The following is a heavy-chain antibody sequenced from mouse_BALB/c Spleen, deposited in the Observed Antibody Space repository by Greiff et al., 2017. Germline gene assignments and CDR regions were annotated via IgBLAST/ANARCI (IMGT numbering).Heavy chain of an antibody. V-gene: IGHV1S81*02. CDR2: INPSNGRT. D-gene: IGHD2-1*01. Sequence: VKLQQPGAELVKPGASVKLSCKASGYTFTSYWMHWVKQRPGQGLEWIGEINPSNGRTNYNEKFKSKATLTVDKSSSTAYMQLSSLTSEDSAVYYCATIYYGNYDAMDYWGQGTSVTVSS. CDR1: GYTFTSYW. CDR3: ATIYYGNYDAMDY. J-gene: IGHJ4*01.